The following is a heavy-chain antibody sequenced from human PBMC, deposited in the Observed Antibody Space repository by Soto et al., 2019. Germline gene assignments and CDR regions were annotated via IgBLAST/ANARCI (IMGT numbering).Heavy chain of an antibody. V-gene: IGHV4-38-2*01. CDR1: GYSISSGNY. D-gene: IGHD2-15*01. Sequence: SETLSLTCAVSGYSISSGNYWGWIRQPPGKGLEWIGSVYHSGGSYYNPSLKSRVSISLDTSKNLVSLSLTSVTAADTAMYYCERARWYAGFNIWGQGTMVTVSS. J-gene: IGHJ3*02. CDR2: VYHSGGS. CDR3: ERARWYAGFNI.